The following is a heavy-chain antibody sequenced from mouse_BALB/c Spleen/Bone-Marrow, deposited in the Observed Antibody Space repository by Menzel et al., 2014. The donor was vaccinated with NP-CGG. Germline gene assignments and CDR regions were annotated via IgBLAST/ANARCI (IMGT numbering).Heavy chain of an antibody. CDR1: GFDFSRYW. J-gene: IGHJ2*01. CDR3: TRLTYYGLSDY. CDR2: INPESSTI. Sequence: EVKVVESGGGLVQPGGSLKLSCTASGFDFSRYWMSWVRQAPGKGLQWIGEINPESSTINYTPSLNDKFIISRDNAKNTLYLQMSKVRSEDTALYYCTRLTYYGLSDYWGQGTTLTVSS. V-gene: IGHV4-1*02. D-gene: IGHD1-2*01.